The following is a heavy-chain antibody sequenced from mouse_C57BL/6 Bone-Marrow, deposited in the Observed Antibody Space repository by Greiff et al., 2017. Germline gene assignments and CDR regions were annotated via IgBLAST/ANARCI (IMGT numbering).Heavy chain of an antibody. CDR3: ARDISSYGYFDV. Sequence: QVQLQQPGTELVKPGASVKLSCKASGYTFTSYWMHWVKQRPGQGLEWIGNINPSNGGTNYNEKFKSKATLTVDKSSGTAYMQLSSLTSEDSAVYYCARDISSYGYFDVWGTGTTVTVSS. D-gene: IGHD1-1*01. J-gene: IGHJ1*03. V-gene: IGHV1-53*01. CDR2: INPSNGGT. CDR1: GYTFTSYW.